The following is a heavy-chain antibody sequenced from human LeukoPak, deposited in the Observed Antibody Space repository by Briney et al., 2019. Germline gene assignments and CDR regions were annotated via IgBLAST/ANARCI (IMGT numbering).Heavy chain of an antibody. CDR3: AKGPSGYSSGWSSFDY. CDR1: GFTFSSYG. Sequence: GGSLRLSCAASGFTFSSYGMHWFRQAPGKGLEWVAVISYDGTNEFYADSVKGRFTISRDIYKNTLYLQMNGLRAEDTAVYYCAKGPSGYSSGWSSFDYWGQGTLVIVSS. J-gene: IGHJ4*02. CDR2: ISYDGTNE. V-gene: IGHV3-30*18. D-gene: IGHD6-19*01.